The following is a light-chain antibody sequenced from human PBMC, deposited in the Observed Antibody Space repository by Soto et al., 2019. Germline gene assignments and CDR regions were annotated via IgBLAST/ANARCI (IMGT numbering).Light chain of an antibody. CDR3: QQRSNWPRT. J-gene: IGKJ1*01. CDR2: DAS. V-gene: IGKV3-11*01. CDR1: QSVSSY. Sequence: EIVLTQSPVTLSLSPGERATLSCRASQSVSSYLAWYQQKPGQAPRLLIYDASNRATGIQARFSGSGSGTDFTLTIRSLEPEDFAVYYCQQRSNWPRTFGQGTKVDI.